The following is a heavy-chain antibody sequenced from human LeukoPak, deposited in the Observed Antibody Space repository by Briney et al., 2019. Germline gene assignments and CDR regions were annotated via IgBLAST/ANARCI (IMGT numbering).Heavy chain of an antibody. D-gene: IGHD3-9*01. Sequence: SETLSLTCTVSGGSINSDTYYWSWIRQPAGKGLEWIGRVETSGSTNYNPSLKSRVSISVDTSNNQFSLKLSSVTAADTAVYYCARGDYDILSGYSSVDFWGQGTQVTVSS. CDR3: ARGDYDILSGYSSVDF. CDR2: VETSGST. V-gene: IGHV4-61*02. CDR1: GGSINSDTYY. J-gene: IGHJ4*02.